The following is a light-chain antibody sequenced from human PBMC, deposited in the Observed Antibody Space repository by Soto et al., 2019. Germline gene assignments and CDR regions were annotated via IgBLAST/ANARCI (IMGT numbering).Light chain of an antibody. V-gene: IGLV2-8*01. J-gene: IGLJ3*02. CDR3: TSYVGSNIWV. Sequence: QSALTQPPSASGSPGQSVTISCTGTSSDVGAYKYVSWYQQYPGKAPKLMIYEVSKRPSGVSDRFSGSKSGNTASLTVSGLQAEDEADYYCTSYVGSNIWVFGGGTKGTVL. CDR2: EVS. CDR1: SSDVGAYKY.